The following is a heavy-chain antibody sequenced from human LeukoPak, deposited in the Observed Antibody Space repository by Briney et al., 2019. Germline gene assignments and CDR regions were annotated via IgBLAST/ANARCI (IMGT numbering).Heavy chain of an antibody. CDR3: GRDNNYKVDV. V-gene: IGHV3-74*01. CDR1: GFSFSNYW. J-gene: IGHJ6*04. D-gene: IGHD4-11*01. CDR2: LNSDGSIT. Sequence: QTGGSLTLSCAASGFSFSNYWMVWVRQAPGKGLVWVSNLNSDGSITNYADSVKGRSTISRDNAKNTLYLQMNSLRAEDTAVYYSGRDNNYKVDVWGKGTTVTVSS.